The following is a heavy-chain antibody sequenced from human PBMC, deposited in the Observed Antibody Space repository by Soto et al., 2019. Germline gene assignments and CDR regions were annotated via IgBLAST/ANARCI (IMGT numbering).Heavy chain of an antibody. CDR2: IYHSGST. CDR3: ARSADVVVVPAANFDY. J-gene: IGHJ4*02. CDR1: GGSISSGGYS. V-gene: IGHV4-30-2*01. Sequence: ASETLSLTCAVSGGSISSGGYSWSWIRQPPGKGLEWIGYIYHSGSTYYNPSLKSRVTISVDRSKNQFSLKLSSVTAADTAVYYCARSADVVVVPAANFDYWGQGTPVTVSS. D-gene: IGHD2-2*01.